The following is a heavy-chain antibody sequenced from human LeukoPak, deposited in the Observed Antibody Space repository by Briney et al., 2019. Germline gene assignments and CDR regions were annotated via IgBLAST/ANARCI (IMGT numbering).Heavy chain of an antibody. CDR3: VCPESGYSYGYGY. Sequence: GGSLRLSCAASGFTVSSNYMSWVRQAPGKGLEWVSVIYSGGSTYYADSVKGRFTISRDNSMNTLYLQMSSLRAEDTAVYYCVCPESGYSYGYGYWGQGTLVTVSS. CDR2: IYSGGST. J-gene: IGHJ4*02. CDR1: GFTVSSNY. V-gene: IGHV3-66*01. D-gene: IGHD5-18*01.